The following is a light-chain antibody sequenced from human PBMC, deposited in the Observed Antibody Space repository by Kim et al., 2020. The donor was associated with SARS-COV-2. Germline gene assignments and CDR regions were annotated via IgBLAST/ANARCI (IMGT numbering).Light chain of an antibody. CDR3: QLYGSLYT. J-gene: IGKJ2*01. CDR1: QSVSSSY. V-gene: IGKV3-20*01. Sequence: EIVLTQSPGTLSLSPGERATLSCRASQSVSSSYLAWYQQKPGQAPRLLIYGASSRATGIPDRFSGSGSGTDFTLTISRLEPEDFAVYYCQLYGSLYTFGQGTKLEI. CDR2: GAS.